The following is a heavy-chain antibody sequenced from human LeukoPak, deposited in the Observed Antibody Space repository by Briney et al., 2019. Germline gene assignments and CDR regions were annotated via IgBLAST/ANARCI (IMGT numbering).Heavy chain of an antibody. J-gene: IGHJ4*02. Sequence: ASVKVSCKASGYTFTSYDINWVRQATGRGLEWMGWMNPNSGNTGYAQKLQGRVTMTRNTSISTAYMELSSLRSEDTAVYYCARTFMIVVPSLGYWGQGTLVTVSS. D-gene: IGHD3-22*01. CDR2: MNPNSGNT. CDR3: ARTFMIVVPSLGY. CDR1: GYTFTSYD. V-gene: IGHV1-8*01.